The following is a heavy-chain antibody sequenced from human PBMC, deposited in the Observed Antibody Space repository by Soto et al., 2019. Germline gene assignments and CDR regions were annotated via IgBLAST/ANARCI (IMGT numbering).Heavy chain of an antibody. CDR1: GGSISSYY. CDR3: ARDSGYDSGAFDI. D-gene: IGHD5-12*01. Sequence: SETLSLTCTVSGGSISSYYWSWIRQPPGKGLEWIGYIYYSGSTNYNPSLKSRVTISVDTSKNQFSLKLSSVTAADTAVYYCARDSGYDSGAFDIWGQGTTVTVSS. V-gene: IGHV4-59*01. CDR2: IYYSGST. J-gene: IGHJ3*02.